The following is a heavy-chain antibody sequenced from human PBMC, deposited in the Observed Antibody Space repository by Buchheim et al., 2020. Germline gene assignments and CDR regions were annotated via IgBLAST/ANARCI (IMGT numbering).Heavy chain of an antibody. CDR1: GGSISSYY. D-gene: IGHD3-10*01. J-gene: IGHJ4*02. Sequence: QVQLQESGPGLVKPSETLSLTCTVSGGSISSYYWSWIRQPPGKGLEWIGYIYYSGSTNYNPSLKSRVTISVDTSKNPFSLKRSSVTAADTAVYYCASVYGSGSEFDYWGQGTL. V-gene: IGHV4-59*01. CDR3: ASVYGSGSEFDY. CDR2: IYYSGST.